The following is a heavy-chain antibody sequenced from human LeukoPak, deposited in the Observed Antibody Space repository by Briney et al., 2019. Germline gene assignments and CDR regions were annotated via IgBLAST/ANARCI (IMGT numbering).Heavy chain of an antibody. D-gene: IGHD3-3*01. CDR2: ISDSGGST. Sequence: PGGSLRLSCAASGVTFSSYAMSWVRQAPGKGLEWVVAISDSGGSTYYADSVKGRFTISRDNSKNTLYLQMNSLRAEDTAVYFCAKATYDFWSSYDYWGQGTLVTVSS. J-gene: IGHJ4*02. CDR1: GVTFSSYA. V-gene: IGHV3-23*01. CDR3: AKATYDFWSSYDY.